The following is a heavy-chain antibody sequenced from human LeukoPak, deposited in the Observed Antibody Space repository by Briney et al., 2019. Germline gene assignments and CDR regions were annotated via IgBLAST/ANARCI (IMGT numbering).Heavy chain of an antibody. J-gene: IGHJ4*02. CDR1: GGSFSSYY. Sequence: PSETLSLTCAVSGGSFSSYYWSWIRQPTGKGLERIGYIYYRGSTTYNPSLKSRVTISVETSKNQFSLKLSSVTAADTAVYYCARDADSSFGYWGQGTLVTVSS. V-gene: IGHV4-59*01. CDR2: IYYRGST. D-gene: IGHD3-22*01. CDR3: ARDADSSFGY.